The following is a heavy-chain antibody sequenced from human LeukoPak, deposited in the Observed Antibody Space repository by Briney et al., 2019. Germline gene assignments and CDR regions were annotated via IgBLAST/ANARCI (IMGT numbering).Heavy chain of an antibody. CDR1: GGSISSYY. CDR2: IYYSGNT. D-gene: IGHD2-2*01. Sequence: SETLSLTCTVSGGSISSYYWSWIRQPPGKGLEWIGYIYYSGNTNYNPSLKSRVTISADTSKNQFSLKLSSVTAADTAVYYCARIGGGYCSSTSCPNLNWFDPWGQGTLVTVSS. V-gene: IGHV4-59*12. J-gene: IGHJ5*02. CDR3: ARIGGGYCSSTSCPNLNWFDP.